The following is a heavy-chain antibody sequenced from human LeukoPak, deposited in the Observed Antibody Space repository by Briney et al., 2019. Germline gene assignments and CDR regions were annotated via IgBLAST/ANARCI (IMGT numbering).Heavy chain of an antibody. Sequence: GGSLRLSCAASGFTFSSYDMHWVRQATGKGLEWVSAIGTAGDTHYPGSVKGRFTISRENAKNSLYLQMNSLRAEDTAVYSCVRDRYSGPEYWGQGTLVTVSS. CDR1: GFTFSSYD. J-gene: IGHJ4*02. CDR3: VRDRYSGPEY. D-gene: IGHD5-12*01. V-gene: IGHV3-13*04. CDR2: IGTAGDT.